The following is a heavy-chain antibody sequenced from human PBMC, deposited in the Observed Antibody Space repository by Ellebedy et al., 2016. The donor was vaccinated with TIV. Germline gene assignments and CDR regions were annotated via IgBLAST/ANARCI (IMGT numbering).Heavy chain of an antibody. V-gene: IGHV5-51*01. D-gene: IGHD5-12*01. J-gene: IGHJ3*01. Sequence: GESLKISCKGSGYSFISYWIGWVRQMPGKGLEWMGIIYPGDSDTRYSPSFQGQVTISADKSISTAYLQWSSLKASDTAMYYCARHRSNSGYDSEDAFDFWGQGTMVTVSS. CDR3: ARHRSNSGYDSEDAFDF. CDR2: IYPGDSDT. CDR1: GYSFISYW.